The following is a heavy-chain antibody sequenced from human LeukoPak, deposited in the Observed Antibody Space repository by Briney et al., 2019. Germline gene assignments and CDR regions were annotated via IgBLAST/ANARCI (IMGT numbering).Heavy chain of an antibody. CDR3: ARELLRLLEWSREDYYYYGMDV. J-gene: IGHJ6*02. CDR2: IIPIFGTA. V-gene: IGHV1-69*13. Sequence: ASVKVSCKASGGTFSSYAISWVRQAPGQGLEWMGGIIPIFGTANYAQKFQGRVTITADESTSTAYMELSSLRSKDTAVYYCARELLRLLEWSREDYYYYGMDVWGQGTTVTVSS. CDR1: GGTFSSYA. D-gene: IGHD3-3*01.